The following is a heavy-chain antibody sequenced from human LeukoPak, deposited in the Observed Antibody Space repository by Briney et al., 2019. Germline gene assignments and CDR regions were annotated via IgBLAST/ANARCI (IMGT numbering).Heavy chain of an antibody. CDR2: INHSGST. V-gene: IGHV4-34*01. CDR3: ARGFYYDSSGYLLLYYFDY. CDR1: GGSFSGYY. D-gene: IGHD3-22*01. J-gene: IGHJ4*02. Sequence: SETLSLTCAVYGGSFSGYYWSWIRQPPGKGLEWIGEINHSGSTNYNPSLKSRVTISVDTSKNQFSLKLSSVTAADTAVYYCARGFYYDSSGYLLLYYFDYWGQGTLVTVSS.